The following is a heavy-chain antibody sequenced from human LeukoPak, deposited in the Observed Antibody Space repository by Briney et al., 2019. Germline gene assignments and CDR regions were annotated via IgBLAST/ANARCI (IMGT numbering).Heavy chain of an antibody. J-gene: IGHJ4*02. D-gene: IGHD6-19*01. Sequence: GGSLRLSCAASGFTFSSYAMSWVRQAPGKGLEWVSSISSSSSYIYYADSVKGRFTISRDNAKNSLYLQMNSLRAEDTAVYYCARDKEDWAVAVGYYFDYWGQGTLVTVSS. CDR3: ARDKEDWAVAVGYYFDY. CDR2: ISSSSSYI. V-gene: IGHV3-21*01. CDR1: GFTFSSYA.